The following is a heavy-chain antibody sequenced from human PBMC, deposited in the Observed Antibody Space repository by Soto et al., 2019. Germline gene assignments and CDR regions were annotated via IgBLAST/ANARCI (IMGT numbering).Heavy chain of an antibody. J-gene: IGHJ6*02. D-gene: IGHD4-17*01. Sequence: EVQLLESGGGLVQPGGSLRLSCAASGFTFSSYAMSWVRQAPGKGLEWVSAISGSGGSTYYADSVKGRFTISRDNSKNTLYLQMNSLRAEDTAVYYCAKHITRNDYGDILMAVWGQGTTVTVSS. CDR1: GFTFSSYA. CDR2: ISGSGGST. CDR3: AKHITRNDYGDILMAV. V-gene: IGHV3-23*01.